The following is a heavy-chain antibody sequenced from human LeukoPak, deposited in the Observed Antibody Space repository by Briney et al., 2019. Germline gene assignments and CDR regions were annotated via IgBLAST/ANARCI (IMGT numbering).Heavy chain of an antibody. Sequence: PGGSLRLSCAASGFIFNYYSMNWVRQAPGKGLEWVSYISSSSSSIYYADSVKGRFTISRDNAKNSLYLQMNSLRDEDTAVCYCTKESVTYLDYWGQGTLVTVSS. CDR2: ISSSSSSI. V-gene: IGHV3-48*02. J-gene: IGHJ4*02. CDR3: TKESVTYLDY. D-gene: IGHD2-21*02. CDR1: GFIFNYYS.